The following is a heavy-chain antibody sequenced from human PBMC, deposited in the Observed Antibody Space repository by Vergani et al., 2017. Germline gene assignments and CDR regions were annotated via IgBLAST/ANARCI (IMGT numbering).Heavy chain of an antibody. CDR3: VKDHPVFDE. CDR1: GFTFTTYA. CDR2: INTNGDYT. J-gene: IGHJ4*02. Sequence: EVQLVESGGGLVKPGGSLRLSCVASGFTFTTYAMSWVRQAPGKGLEWVSTINTNGDYTRYGDSVKGRFTISRDNSKSTLYLQMNSLSAEDTALYHCVKDHPVFDEWGRGTLVSVS. V-gene: IGHV3-23*04.